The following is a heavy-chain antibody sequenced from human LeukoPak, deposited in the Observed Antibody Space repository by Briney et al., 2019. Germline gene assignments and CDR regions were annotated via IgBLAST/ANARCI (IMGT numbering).Heavy chain of an antibody. V-gene: IGHV4-34*01. CDR2: TYHSGST. CDR1: GGSFSGYY. Sequence: SETLSLTCAVYGGSFSGYYWSWIRQSPGKGLEWIGETYHSGSTNYNSSLKSRVTISLDTSKNQFSLKLSSVTAADTAVYYCARDQGGVGYWGQGTLVTVSS. D-gene: IGHD3-16*01. CDR3: ARDQGGVGY. J-gene: IGHJ4*02.